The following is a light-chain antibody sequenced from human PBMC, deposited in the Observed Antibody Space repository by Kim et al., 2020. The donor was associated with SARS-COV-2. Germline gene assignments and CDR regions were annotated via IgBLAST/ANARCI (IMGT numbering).Light chain of an antibody. V-gene: IGLV6-57*03. CDR3: QSYDNNNPFI. CDR1: GGSVAGNY. J-gene: IGLJ1*01. Sequence: KTVTLSCTRRGGSVAGNYERWCQQRPGSAPTTIIYEASRRPSGVPDRFSGSIDPSSNSASLTISGLTAEDEADYYCQSYDNNNPFIFGAGTKVTVL. CDR2: EAS.